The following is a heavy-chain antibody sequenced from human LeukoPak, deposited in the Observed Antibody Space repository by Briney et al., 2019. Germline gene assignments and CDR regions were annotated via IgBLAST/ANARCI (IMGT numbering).Heavy chain of an antibody. CDR3: AKDFRIGYSAHFDY. Sequence: GGSLRLSCVGSGFTFRSHAMSWVRQAPEKGLEFVSGIYENGGTTYYADSVKGRFSISRDNSKNTLYLQMDSRRGEDTAVYYCAKDFRIGYSAHFDYWGQGALVTVSS. V-gene: IGHV3-23*01. J-gene: IGHJ4*02. D-gene: IGHD2-21*01. CDR2: IYENGGTT. CDR1: GFTFRSHA.